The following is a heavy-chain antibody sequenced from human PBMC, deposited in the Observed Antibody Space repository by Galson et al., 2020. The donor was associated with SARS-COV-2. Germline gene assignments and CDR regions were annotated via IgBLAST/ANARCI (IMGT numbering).Heavy chain of an antibody. V-gene: IGHV4-34*01. J-gene: IGHJ5*02. CDR1: GGSFSGYY. D-gene: IGHD1-1*01. CDR3: ARGNWSRLDH. CDR2: INHVGTT. Sequence: SQASETLSLTCVVYGGSFSGYYWTWNRQPPGEGLEWIGEINHVGTTSYNPSLKSRVTISVDTSMTQFSLKLNSVTAADAAVYHCARGNWSRLDHWGQGTLVTVSS.